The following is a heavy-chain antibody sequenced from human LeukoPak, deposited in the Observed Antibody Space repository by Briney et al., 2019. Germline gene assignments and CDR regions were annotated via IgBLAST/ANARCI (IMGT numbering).Heavy chain of an antibody. J-gene: IGHJ4*02. D-gene: IGHD3-22*01. CDR2: IYYSGST. Sequence: PSETLSLTCAVSGGSISSGGYSWSWIRQLPGKGLEWIGYIYYSGSTYYNPSLKSRVTISVDTSKNQFSLKLSSVTAADTAVYYCARLYYYDSSGYLWDYYFDYWGQGTLVTVSS. CDR3: ARLYYYDSSGYLWDYYFDY. V-gene: IGHV4-30-4*07. CDR1: GGSISSGGYS.